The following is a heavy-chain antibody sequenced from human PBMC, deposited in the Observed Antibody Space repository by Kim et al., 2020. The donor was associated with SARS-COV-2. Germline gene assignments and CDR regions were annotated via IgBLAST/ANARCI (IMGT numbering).Heavy chain of an antibody. Sequence: GGSLRLSCAASGFTFSSYAMSWVRQAPGKGLEWVSAISGSGGSTYYADSVKGRFTISRDNSKNTLYLQMNSLRAEDTAVYYCAKDKWVAVAGSGVDWGQGTLVTVSS. CDR3: AKDKWVAVAGSGVD. D-gene: IGHD6-19*01. V-gene: IGHV3-23*01. CDR1: GFTFSSYA. CDR2: ISGSGGST. J-gene: IGHJ4*02.